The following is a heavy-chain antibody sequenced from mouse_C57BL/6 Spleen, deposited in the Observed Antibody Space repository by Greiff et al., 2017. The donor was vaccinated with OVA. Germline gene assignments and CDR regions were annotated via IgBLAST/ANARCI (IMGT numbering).Heavy chain of an antibody. CDR1: GYAFSSSW. Sequence: VQLQQSGPELVKPGASVKISCKASGYAFSSSWMNWVQQRPGKGLEWIGRIYPGDGDTNYNGKFKGKATLTADKSSSTAYMQLSSLTSEDSTVCFCARSPIATVVAHYYCAIGCWGQGTSVTVSS. CDR2: IYPGDGDT. CDR3: ARSPIATVVAHYYCAIGC. D-gene: IGHD1-1*01. J-gene: IGHJ4*01. V-gene: IGHV1-82*01.